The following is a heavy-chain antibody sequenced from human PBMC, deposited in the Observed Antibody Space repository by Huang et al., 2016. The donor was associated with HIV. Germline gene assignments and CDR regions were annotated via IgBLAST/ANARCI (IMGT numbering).Heavy chain of an antibody. CDR3: ARDSGDGRSFDI. J-gene: IGHJ3*02. Sequence: QVQLQESGPGLVKPSETLSLTCTVSGGSVSSGSYYWSWIRQPPGKGLEWIGYIYYSGSTYYNPSLKSRVTISVDTSKNQFSLKLSSVTAADTAVYYCARDSGDGRSFDIWGQGTMVTVSS. CDR1: GGSVSSGSYY. V-gene: IGHV4-61*01. CDR2: IYYSGST. D-gene: IGHD1-26*01.